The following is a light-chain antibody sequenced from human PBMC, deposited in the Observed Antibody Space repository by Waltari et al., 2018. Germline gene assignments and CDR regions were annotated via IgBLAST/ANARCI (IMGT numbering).Light chain of an antibody. CDR1: QSVSSY. CDR3: HPRSNWPIT. CDR2: AAT. V-gene: IGKV3-11*01. Sequence: EIVLTQFPATLSLSPGERATLSCRASQSVSSYLVWYQQKPGQTPRLVIYAATARAPGIPARFRGSGSGTDYTLTISSLDPEDFAVSYCHPRSNWPITFGQGTRLAI. J-gene: IGKJ5*01.